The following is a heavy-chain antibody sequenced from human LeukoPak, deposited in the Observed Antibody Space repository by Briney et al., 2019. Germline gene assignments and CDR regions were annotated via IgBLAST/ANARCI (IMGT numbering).Heavy chain of an antibody. J-gene: IGHJ3*02. CDR1: GYTFTGYY. D-gene: IGHD6-19*01. CDR2: INPNSGGT. Sequence: ASVTVSCEASGYTFTGYYMHWVRQAPGQGLEWMGWINPNSGGTNYAQKFQGRVTMTRDTSISTAYMELGRLRSDDTAVYYCARGRGRVAGTVKINDAFDIWGQGTMVTVSS. V-gene: IGHV1-2*02. CDR3: ARGRGRVAGTVKINDAFDI.